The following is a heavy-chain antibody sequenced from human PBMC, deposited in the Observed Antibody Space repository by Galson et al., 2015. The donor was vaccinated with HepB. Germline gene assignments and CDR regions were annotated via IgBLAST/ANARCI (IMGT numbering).Heavy chain of an antibody. CDR1: GFAFNNFA. J-gene: IGHJ6*02. CDR3: AKDLFDWNHAQIVYYCYDTDV. Sequence: SLRLSCAASGFAFNNFAMTWVRQAPGKGLEWVSTISSTGAVAFYADSVQGQFTISRDNSKNTVFLQMDRLRADDTATYYCAKDLFDWNHAQIVYYCYDTDVWGQGTKLTVSS. D-gene: IGHD3-9*01. CDR2: ISSTGAVA. V-gene: IGHV3-23*01.